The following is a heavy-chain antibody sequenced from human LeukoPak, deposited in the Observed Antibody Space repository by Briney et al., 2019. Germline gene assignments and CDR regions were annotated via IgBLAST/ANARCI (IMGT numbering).Heavy chain of an antibody. CDR1: GYTFTRYY. J-gene: IGHJ4*02. Sequence: ASVKVSCKASGYTFTRYYMRWVRQAPGQGLEWMGIINPSGGSTSYAQKFQGRVTMTRDTSTSTVYMELSSLRSEDTAVYYCARDMGSGLDYWGQGTLVTVSS. CDR3: ARDMGSGLDY. D-gene: IGHD3-10*01. CDR2: INPSGGST. V-gene: IGHV1-46*01.